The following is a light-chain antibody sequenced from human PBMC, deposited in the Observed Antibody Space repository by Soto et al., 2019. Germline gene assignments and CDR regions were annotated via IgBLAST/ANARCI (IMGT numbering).Light chain of an antibody. V-gene: IGLV1-47*02. J-gene: IGLJ1*01. CDR1: SSNTGGNY. CDR3: APWDDSLSGYV. CDR2: SNN. Sequence: QSFMTHPPSSTGTPRQRIAISCSVTSSNTGGNYVYWYQQLPGTAPKLLIYSNNHRPSGVPDRFSGSKSGTSASLAISGLRAEDEADYYCAPWDDSLSGYVFGTGTKVTVL.